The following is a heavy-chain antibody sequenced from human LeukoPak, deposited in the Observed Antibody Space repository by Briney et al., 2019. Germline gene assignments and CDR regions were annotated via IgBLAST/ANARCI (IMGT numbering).Heavy chain of an antibody. CDR1: GGSISSYY. D-gene: IGHD1-26*01. Sequence: PSETLSLTCTVSGGSISSYYWSWIRQPAGKGREWIGRIYTSGSTKYNASLKSRVSMSVDTSKNQFSLKLSSVTAADTAVFYCARENSGSYREFDYWGQGTLVTVSS. V-gene: IGHV4-4*07. J-gene: IGHJ4*02. CDR3: ARENSGSYREFDY. CDR2: IYTSGST.